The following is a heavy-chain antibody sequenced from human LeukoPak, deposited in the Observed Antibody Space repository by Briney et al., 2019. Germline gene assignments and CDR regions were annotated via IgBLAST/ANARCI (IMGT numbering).Heavy chain of an antibody. V-gene: IGHV1-69*13. CDR2: IIPIFGTA. CDR1: GCTFTSYA. D-gene: IGHD5-18*01. CDR3: ASGAYGYDAFDI. J-gene: IGHJ3*02. Sequence: SVKVSFKASGCTFTSYAISWERHAPGQGLEWMGGIIPIFGTANYAKKFQGRVTITADESTSTAYIELSSLRSDDTAVYYCASGAYGYDAFDIWGQGTMVTVSS.